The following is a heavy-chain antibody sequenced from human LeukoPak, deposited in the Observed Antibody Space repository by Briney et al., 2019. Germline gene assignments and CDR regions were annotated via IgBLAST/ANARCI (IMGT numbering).Heavy chain of an antibody. V-gene: IGHV3-21*01. D-gene: IGHD1-26*01. CDR1: GFTFSDYS. J-gene: IGHJ3*02. CDR3: AREGARWEPSFSAFDI. Sequence: GGSLRLSCAASGFTFSDYSMNWVRQAPGKGLEWVASISSSSPYIYYTDSVKGRFTISRDNAKNSLYLQMNSLRAEDTAVYYCAREGARWEPSFSAFDIWGQGTMVTVSS. CDR2: ISSSSPYI.